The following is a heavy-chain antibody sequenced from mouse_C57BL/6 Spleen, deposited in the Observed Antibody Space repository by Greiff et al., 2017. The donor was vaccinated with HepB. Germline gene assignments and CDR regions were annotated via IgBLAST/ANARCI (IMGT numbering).Heavy chain of an antibody. CDR3: ARRRGYDGGYAMDY. CDR1: GYTFTDYY. J-gene: IGHJ4*01. D-gene: IGHD2-2*01. CDR2: INPYNGGT. V-gene: IGHV1-19*01. Sequence: VQLKQSGPVLVKPGASVKMSCKASGYTFTDYYMNWVKQSHGKSLEWIGVINPYNGGTSYNQKFKGKATLTVDKSSSTAYMELNSLTSEDSAVYYCARRRGYDGGYAMDYWGQGTSVTVSS.